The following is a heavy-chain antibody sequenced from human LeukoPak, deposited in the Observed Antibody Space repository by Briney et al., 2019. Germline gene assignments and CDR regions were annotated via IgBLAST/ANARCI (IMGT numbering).Heavy chain of an antibody. CDR3: ARGPRQQLTPAEYFQH. V-gene: IGHV7-4-1*02. D-gene: IGHD6-13*01. CDR1: GYTFTSYG. CDR2: INTNTGNP. Sequence: ASVKVSCKASGYTFTSYGISWVRQAPGQGLEWMGWINTNTGNPTYAQGFTGRFVFSLDTSVSTAYLQISSLKAEDTAVYYCARGPRQQLTPAEYFQHWGQGTLVTVSS. J-gene: IGHJ1*01.